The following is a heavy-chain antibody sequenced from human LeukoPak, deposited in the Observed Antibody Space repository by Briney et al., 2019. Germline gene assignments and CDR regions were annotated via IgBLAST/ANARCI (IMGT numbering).Heavy chain of an antibody. CDR2: IKSDGYST. J-gene: IGHJ4*02. CDR3: ARDAGRKDDY. V-gene: IGHV3-74*01. CDR1: GFTFSNYW. Sequence: GGSLRLSCAASGFTFSNYWMHWVRQAPGKGLVWVSRIKSDGYSTTYADSVKGRFTISRDNAKNSLYLQMNSLRAEDTAVYYCARDAGRKDDYWGQGALVTVSS.